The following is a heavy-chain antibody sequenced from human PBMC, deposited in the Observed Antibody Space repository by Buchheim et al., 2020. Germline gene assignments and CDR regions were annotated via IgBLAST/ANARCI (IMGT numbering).Heavy chain of an antibody. V-gene: IGHV4-34*01. Sequence: QVQLQQWGAGLLKPSETLSLTCAVYGGSFSGYYWSWIRQPPGKGLEWIGEINHSVSTNYNPSLKSRVTIPVHTSKNQFSLKLSSVTAADTAVYYCARGTIAAASTYYYYYGMDVWGQGTT. D-gene: IGHD6-13*01. CDR2: INHSVST. CDR3: ARGTIAAASTYYYYYGMDV. CDR1: GGSFSGYY. J-gene: IGHJ6*02.